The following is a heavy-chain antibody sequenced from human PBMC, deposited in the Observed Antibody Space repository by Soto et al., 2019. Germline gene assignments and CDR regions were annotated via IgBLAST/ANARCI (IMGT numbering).Heavy chain of an antibody. D-gene: IGHD1-26*01. J-gene: IGHJ4*02. CDR2: IYYSGSS. V-gene: IGHV4-31*03. CDR1: GGSISSSSYH. CDR3: ARVEGSSYYFRHDC. Sequence: LTCTVSGGSISSSSYHWSWIRQHPGKGLEWIGNIYYSGSSYYNPSLKSRATISIDTSKDQFSLRLGSVTAADTAVYYCARVEGSSYYFRHDCWGRGTLVTVSS.